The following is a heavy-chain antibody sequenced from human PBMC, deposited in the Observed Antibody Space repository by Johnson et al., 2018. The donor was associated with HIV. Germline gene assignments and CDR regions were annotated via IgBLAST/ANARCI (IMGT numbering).Heavy chain of an antibody. J-gene: IGHJ3*01. V-gene: IGHV3-53*01. CDR2: IYSGGST. Sequence: EVQLVESGGGVVQPGGSLRLSCAASGFTVSSNYMSWVRQAPGKGLEWVSVIYSGGSTYYADSVKGRFTISRDNSRNTLYLQMNSLRAEDTAVYYCARAKYGGAFDVWGQGTMVSVSS. D-gene: IGHD3-16*01. CDR1: GFTVSSNY. CDR3: ARAKYGGAFDV.